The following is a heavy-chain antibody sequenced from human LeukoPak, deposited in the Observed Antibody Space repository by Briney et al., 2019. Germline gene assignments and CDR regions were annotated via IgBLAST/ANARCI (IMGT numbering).Heavy chain of an antibody. CDR2: IYYSGST. D-gene: IGHD3-16*02. V-gene: IGHV4-39*01. J-gene: IGHJ5*02. Sequence: SETLSLTCTVSGGSISNYYWGWIRQPPGKGLEWIGSIYYSGSTYYNPSLKSRVTISVDTSKNQFSLKLSSVTAADTAVYYCARAIMITFGGVIPEGWFDPWGQGTLVTVSS. CDR1: GGSISNYY. CDR3: ARAIMITFGGVIPEGWFDP.